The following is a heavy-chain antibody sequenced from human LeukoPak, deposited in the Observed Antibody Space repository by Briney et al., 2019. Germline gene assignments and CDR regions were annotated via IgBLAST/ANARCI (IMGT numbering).Heavy chain of an antibody. V-gene: IGHV3-23*01. CDR1: GFTFSSYA. CDR2: ISGSDSGT. J-gene: IGHJ4*02. Sequence: GGSLRLSCAASGFTFSSYAMSWVRQAPGKGLEWVSAISGSDSGTYYAGSVKGRFTISRDNSKNTLYLQMNSLRTEDTAVYYCAPEGSYRVRTYFDYWGQGTLVTVSS. CDR3: APEGSYRVRTYFDY. D-gene: IGHD1-26*01.